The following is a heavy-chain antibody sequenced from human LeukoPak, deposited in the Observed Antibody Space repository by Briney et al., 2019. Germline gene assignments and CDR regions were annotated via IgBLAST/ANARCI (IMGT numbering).Heavy chain of an antibody. J-gene: IGHJ4*02. Sequence: GGSLRLSCAASVFTFSDYWMQWVRQAPGKGLEWVANINQDGSAKYYVDSVKGRFTISKDIAKNSLYLQMNSLRVDDTAVYYCTRGDPDFWGQGTLVTVSS. CDR2: INQDGSAK. V-gene: IGHV3-7*01. CDR1: VFTFSDYW. D-gene: IGHD3-3*01. CDR3: TRGDPDF.